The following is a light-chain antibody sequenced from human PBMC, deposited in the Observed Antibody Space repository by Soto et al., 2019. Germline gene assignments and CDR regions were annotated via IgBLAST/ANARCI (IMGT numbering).Light chain of an antibody. CDR1: QSISTF. Sequence: DIQMTQSPSSLSTSVGDRVTITCRASQSISTFLNWYQQKPGKAPKLLIYDASSLQGGVPSRFSGGGSGTDFTLTITSLHPEDFATYYCQPNYNTPWTFGQGTNGHIK. CDR3: QPNYNTPWT. CDR2: DAS. J-gene: IGKJ1*01. V-gene: IGKV1-39*01.